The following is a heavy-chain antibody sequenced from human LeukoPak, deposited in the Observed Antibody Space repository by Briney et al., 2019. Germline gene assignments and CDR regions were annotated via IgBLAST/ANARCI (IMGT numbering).Heavy chain of an antibody. V-gene: IGHV1-2*02. CDR3: ARGVSGSYYYYYMDV. CDR1: GYTFTGYY. CDR2: INPNSGGT. D-gene: IGHD1-26*01. J-gene: IGHJ6*03. Sequence: ASVKVSCKASGYTFTGYYMHWVRQAPEQGLEWMGWINPNSGGTNYAQKFQGRVTMTRDTSISTAYMELSRLRSDDTAVYYCARGVSGSYYYYYMDVWGKGTTVTVSS.